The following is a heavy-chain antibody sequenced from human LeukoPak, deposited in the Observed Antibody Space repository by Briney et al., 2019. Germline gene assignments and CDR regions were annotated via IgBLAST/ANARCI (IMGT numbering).Heavy chain of an antibody. J-gene: IGHJ6*04. CDR1: GYTFSSYD. V-gene: IGHV3-48*03. D-gene: IGHD2-8*01. Sequence: GGSLRLSCAASGYTFSSYDMNWVRQAPGRGLEWVSYISCSCCSIYYADALRGSFTISRDNATNSLYMQMNSLRAKATAVSDCARDQMAYYYGMGVWGKGTTVTVAS. CDR3: ARDQMAYYYGMGV. CDR2: ISCSCCSI.